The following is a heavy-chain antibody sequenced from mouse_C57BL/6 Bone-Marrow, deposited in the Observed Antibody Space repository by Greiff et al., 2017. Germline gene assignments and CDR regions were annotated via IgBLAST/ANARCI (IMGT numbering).Heavy chain of an antibody. D-gene: IGHD1-2*01. Sequence: QVQLQQSGAELVRPGASVKLSCKASGYTFTDYYINWVKQRPGQGLEWIARIYPGSGNTYYNEKFKGKATLTAEKSSSTAYMQLSSLTSEDSAVYFCARVRHYYFDYWGQGTTLTVSS. CDR1: GYTFTDYY. CDR3: ARVRHYYFDY. V-gene: IGHV1-76*01. CDR2: IYPGSGNT. J-gene: IGHJ2*01.